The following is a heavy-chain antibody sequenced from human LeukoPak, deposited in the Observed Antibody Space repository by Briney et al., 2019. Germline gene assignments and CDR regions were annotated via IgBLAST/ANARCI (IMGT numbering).Heavy chain of an antibody. J-gene: IGHJ4*02. D-gene: IGHD4-17*01. CDR1: GVSISSGGYY. CDR2: IYHSGST. CDR3: ASIGDYGDYGRDY. Sequence: SQTLSLTCTVSGVSISSGGYYWRWIRQPPGKGLERIGYIYHSGSTYYNPSLKSRVTISVDRSKNQFSLKLSSVTAADTAVYYCASIGDYGDYGRDYWGQGTLVTVSS. V-gene: IGHV4-30-2*01.